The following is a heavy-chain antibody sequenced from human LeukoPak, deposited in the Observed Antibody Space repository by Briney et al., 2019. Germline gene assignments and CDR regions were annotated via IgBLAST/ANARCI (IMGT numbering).Heavy chain of an antibody. CDR2: IYYSGST. D-gene: IGHD3-22*01. J-gene: IGHJ5*02. V-gene: IGHV4-39*01. Sequence: SEALSPTCTVSGGSISSSSYYWGWIRQPPGKGLEWIGSIYYSGSTYYNPSLKSRVTISVDTSKNQFSLKLSSVTAADTAVYYCARHLGDMIVVGITTAWFDPWGQGTVVSVSS. CDR1: GGSISSSSYY. CDR3: ARHLGDMIVVGITTAWFDP.